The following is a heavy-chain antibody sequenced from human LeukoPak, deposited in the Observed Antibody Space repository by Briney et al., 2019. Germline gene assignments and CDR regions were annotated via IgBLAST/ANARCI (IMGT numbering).Heavy chain of an antibody. CDR3: ARPGYCSSTTCPGLDY. D-gene: IGHD2-2*03. CDR2: IYPGDSDT. CDR1: GYNFSSYW. J-gene: IGHJ4*02. V-gene: IGHV5-51*01. Sequence: GESLQISCKGSGYNFSSYWIVWVRQMPGKGLEWMGIIYPGDSDTRYSPSFQGQVTISAVKSISTAYLQWSSLKASDTAMYYCARPGYCSSTTCPGLDYWGQGTLVTVSS.